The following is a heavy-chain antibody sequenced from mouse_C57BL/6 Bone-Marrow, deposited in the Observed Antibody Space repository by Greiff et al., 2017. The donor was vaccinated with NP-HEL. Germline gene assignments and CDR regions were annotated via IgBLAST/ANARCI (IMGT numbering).Heavy chain of an antibody. Sequence: VQLKESGGGLVQPKGSLKLSCAASGFSFNTYAMNWVRQAPGKGLEWVARIRSKSNNYATYYADSVKDRFTISRDDSESMLYLQMNNLKTEDTAMYYCVRPTVVATDWYFDVWGTGTTVTVSS. CDR1: GFSFNTYA. D-gene: IGHD1-1*01. J-gene: IGHJ1*03. V-gene: IGHV10-1*01. CDR2: IRSKSNNYAT. CDR3: VRPTVVATDWYFDV.